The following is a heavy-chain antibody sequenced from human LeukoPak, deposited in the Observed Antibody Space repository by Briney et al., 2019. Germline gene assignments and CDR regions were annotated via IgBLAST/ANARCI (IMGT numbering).Heavy chain of an antibody. CDR2: IWYDGSNK. J-gene: IGHJ4*02. D-gene: IGHD3-22*01. V-gene: IGHV3-33*01. CDR1: GFTFSSYG. CDR3: ARDFKTGEPYYDSSGYYDY. Sequence: GRSLRPSCAASGFTFSSYGMHWVRQAPGKGLEWVAVIWYDGSNKYYADSVKGRFTISRDNSKNTLYLQMNSLRAEDTAVYYCARDFKTGEPYYDSSGYYDYWGQGTLVTVSS.